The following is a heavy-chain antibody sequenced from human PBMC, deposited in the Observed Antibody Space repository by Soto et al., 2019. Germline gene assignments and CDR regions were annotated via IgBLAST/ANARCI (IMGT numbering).Heavy chain of an antibody. CDR2: ISYDGSNK. CDR3: AKVGPDLGYYYYMDV. D-gene: IGHD3-16*01. CDR1: GFTFSSYG. V-gene: IGHV3-30*18. J-gene: IGHJ6*03. Sequence: PGGSLRLSCAASGFTFSSYGMHWVRQAPGKGLEWVAVISYDGSNKYYADSVKGRFTISRDNSKNTLYLQMNSLRAEDTAVYYCAKVGPDLGYYYYMDVWGKGTTVTVSS.